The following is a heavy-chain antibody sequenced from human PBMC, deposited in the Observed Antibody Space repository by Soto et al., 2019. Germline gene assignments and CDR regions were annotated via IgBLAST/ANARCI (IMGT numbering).Heavy chain of an antibody. CDR2: ITSSGSST. V-gene: IGHV3-23*01. CDR3: AKGMATILGWFDS. CDR1: GFTFSNYA. D-gene: IGHD5-12*01. J-gene: IGHJ5*01. Sequence: GSLRLSCAASGFTFSNYAMTWVRQSPGKGLEWVSIITSSGSSTHFADSVKGRFTISRDNSKNTLYLQMNTLRAEDTAVYYCAKGMATILGWFDSCAQGTQVTFSS.